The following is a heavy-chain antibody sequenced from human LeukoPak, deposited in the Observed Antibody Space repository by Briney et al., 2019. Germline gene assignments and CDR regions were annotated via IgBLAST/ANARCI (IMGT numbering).Heavy chain of an antibody. D-gene: IGHD5-18*01. CDR1: GYTFTGYY. CDR3: ARDRDSYGNGLDY. CDR2: INPNSGST. Sequence: ASVKVSCKASGYTFTGYYMHWVRQAPGQGLEWMGWINPNSGSTNYAQKFQGRVTMTRDTSISTAYMELSRLRSDDTAVYYCARDRDSYGNGLDYWGQGTLVTVSS. V-gene: IGHV1-2*02. J-gene: IGHJ4*02.